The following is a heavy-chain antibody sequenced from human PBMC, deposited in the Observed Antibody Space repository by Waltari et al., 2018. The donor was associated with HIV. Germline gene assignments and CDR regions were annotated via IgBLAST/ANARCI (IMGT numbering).Heavy chain of an antibody. CDR2: ISYDGSNK. CDR3: ARGQRKYCSGGSCYSDY. CDR1: GFTFSSYA. D-gene: IGHD2-15*01. V-gene: IGHV3-30*04. J-gene: IGHJ4*02. Sequence: QVQLVESGGGVVQPGRSLRLSCAASGFTFSSYAMHWVRQAPGKGLEWVAVISYDGSNKYNADSGKGRFTIFRDNSKNTLYLQMDSLRGEDTAVYYCARGQRKYCSGGSCYSDYWGQGTLVTVSS.